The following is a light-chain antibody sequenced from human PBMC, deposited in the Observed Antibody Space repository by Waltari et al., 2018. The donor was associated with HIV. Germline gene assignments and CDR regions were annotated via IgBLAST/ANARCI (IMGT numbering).Light chain of an antibody. CDR3: QQYNDWPRGP. CDR2: RAS. J-gene: IGKJ2*01. V-gene: IGKV3-15*01. CDR1: QSVSSN. Sequence: DIVLTQSPATLSVSPGERATLSCRASQSVSSNLAWYQQKPGQAPRLLIYRASTRTTGIPARFSGSGSGTEFTLTISSLQSEDFAVYYCQQYNDWPRGPFGQGTRLEIK.